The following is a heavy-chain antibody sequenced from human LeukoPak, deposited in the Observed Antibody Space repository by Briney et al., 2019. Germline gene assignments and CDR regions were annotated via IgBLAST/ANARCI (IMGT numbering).Heavy chain of an antibody. CDR1: GFTFSNYA. V-gene: IGHV3-64*01. J-gene: IGHJ5*02. CDR3: ARQFCGGASCYSSWFDP. D-gene: IGHD2-15*01. CDR2: ISSNGDST. Sequence: PGGSLRLSCAASGFTFSNYAMHWVRQAPGTGLEYVSAISSNGDSTYYANSVKGRFTISRDNSKNTLYLQMGSLRAEDTAIYYCARQFCGGASCYSSWFDPWGQGTLVTVSS.